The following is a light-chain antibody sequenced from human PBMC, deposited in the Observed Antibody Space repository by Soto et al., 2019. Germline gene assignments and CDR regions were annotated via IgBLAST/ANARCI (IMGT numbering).Light chain of an antibody. Sequence: EIVLRQSPGTLSLSPGERATLSCRASQSVSSYLAWYQQRPGQAPRLLIYDASNRATGVPARFSGSGSGTDFTLTISSLEPEDFAVYYCQQRSSWPPTFGQGTRLEIK. V-gene: IGKV3-11*01. CDR1: QSVSSY. CDR3: QQRSSWPPT. J-gene: IGKJ5*01. CDR2: DAS.